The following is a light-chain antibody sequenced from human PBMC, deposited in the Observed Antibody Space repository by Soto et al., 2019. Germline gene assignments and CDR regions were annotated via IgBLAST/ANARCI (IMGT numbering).Light chain of an antibody. CDR3: QQSYDSPLT. J-gene: IGKJ4*01. Sequence: DIQMTQSPSSLSASVGDRVTITCRASQSINKYLNWYRQKPGKAPELLIYAASSLQNGVPLTFSGSGSGKDFTLTFSSLQPEDFATYYCQQSYDSPLTFGGGTKVEIK. CDR2: AAS. CDR1: QSINKY. V-gene: IGKV1-39*01.